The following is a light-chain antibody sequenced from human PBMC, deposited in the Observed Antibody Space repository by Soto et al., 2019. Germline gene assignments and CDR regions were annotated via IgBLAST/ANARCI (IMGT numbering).Light chain of an antibody. CDR1: QSVSSNH. V-gene: IGKV3D-20*02. J-gene: IGKJ5*01. Sequence: EIVLTQSPGSLSLSPRERATLSCRASQSVSSNHLAWYQQKPGQAPRLLIYGASSRATGIPDRFSGSGSGTDFTLTISGLEPADLGVYYCQQRHNWPITFGQGTRLEIK. CDR2: GAS. CDR3: QQRHNWPIT.